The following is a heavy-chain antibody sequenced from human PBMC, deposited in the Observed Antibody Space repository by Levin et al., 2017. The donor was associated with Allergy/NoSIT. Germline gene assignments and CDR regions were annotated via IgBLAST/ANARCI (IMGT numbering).Heavy chain of an antibody. Sequence: PSETLSLTCAVSGGSISSTGYSWSWIRQPPGTGLEWIGYIYYSGNTYYNPSLKSRVTMALDKSNNQFSLKLRSLTAADTAVYYCARLQGWFDPWGQGTLVTVSS. J-gene: IGHJ5*02. CDR1: GGSISSTGYS. CDR3: ARLQGWFDP. V-gene: IGHV4-30-2*01. CDR2: IYYSGNT.